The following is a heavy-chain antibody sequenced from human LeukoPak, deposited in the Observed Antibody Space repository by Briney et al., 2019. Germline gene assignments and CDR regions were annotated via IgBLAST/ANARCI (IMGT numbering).Heavy chain of an antibody. CDR2: ISSSSSYI. V-gene: IGHV3-21*01. CDR1: GFTFSSHS. Sequence: GVSLRLSCAASGFTFSSHSMNWVRQAPGNGLLWVSSISSSSSYIYYADSMKGRFTISRDNAKNSLYLQMNSLRAEDTAVYYCARDGIGFSYGKNDYWGQGTLVTVSS. D-gene: IGHD5-18*01. CDR3: ARDGIGFSYGKNDY. J-gene: IGHJ4*02.